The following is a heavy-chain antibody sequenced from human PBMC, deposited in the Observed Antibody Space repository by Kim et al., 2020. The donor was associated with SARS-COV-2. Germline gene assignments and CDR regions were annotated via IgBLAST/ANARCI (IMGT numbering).Heavy chain of an antibody. D-gene: IGHD3-22*01. CDR3: ARDRVVFRGINDN. V-gene: IGHV3-48*03. Sequence: GGSLRLSCAASGFSFSTYDMNWVRQAPGKGLQWVAYIGRGGTTIYYADSVKGRFTISRDNAKNSLYLQMNSLRAEDTAVYYCARDRVVFRGINDNYGPGTLGTVSS. CDR1: GFSFSTYD. J-gene: IGHJ4*02. CDR2: IGRGGTTI.